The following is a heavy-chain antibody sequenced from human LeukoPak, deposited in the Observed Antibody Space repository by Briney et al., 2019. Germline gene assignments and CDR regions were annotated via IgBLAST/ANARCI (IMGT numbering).Heavy chain of an antibody. D-gene: IGHD1-26*01. CDR2: IYQSGNT. J-gene: IGHJ4*02. CDR1: GGSIRTHY. CDR3: ARDRGNGSNLFDY. V-gene: IGHV4-59*11. Sequence: SETLSLTCTVSGGSIRTHYWGWIRQPPGKGLEWIAYIYQSGNTNYNRSLKSRVTMSVDTSKNQFSLKLSSVTAADTAVYYCARDRGNGSNLFDYWGQGTLVTVSS.